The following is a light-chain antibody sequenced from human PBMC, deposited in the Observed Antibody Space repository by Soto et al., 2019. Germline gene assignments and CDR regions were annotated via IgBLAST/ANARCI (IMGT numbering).Light chain of an antibody. V-gene: IGLV2-14*03. J-gene: IGLJ1*01. CDR3: SSYTSSSTFD. Sequence: QSALTQPASVSGSPGQSISISCTGTSSDVGAYNYVSWYQQHPGRAPKLMIYDVSNRPSGVSDRFSGSKSGNTASLTISGLQAEDEADYYCSSYTSSSTFDFGTGTK. CDR1: SSDVGAYNY. CDR2: DVS.